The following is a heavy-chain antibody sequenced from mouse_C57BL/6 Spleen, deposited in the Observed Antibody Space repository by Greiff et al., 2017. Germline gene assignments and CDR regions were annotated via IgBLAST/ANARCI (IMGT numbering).Heavy chain of an antibody. CDR3: AKKGYGSSYEFAY. V-gene: IGHV2-4*01. J-gene: IGHJ3*01. D-gene: IGHD1-1*01. Sequence: VKLVESGPGLVQPSQSLSITCTVSGFSLTSYGVHWVRQPPGKGLEWLGVIWSGGSTDYNAAFISRLSISKDNSKSQVFFKMNSLQADDTAIYYCAKKGYGSSYEFAYWGQGTLVTVSA. CDR2: IWSGGST. CDR1: GFSLTSYG.